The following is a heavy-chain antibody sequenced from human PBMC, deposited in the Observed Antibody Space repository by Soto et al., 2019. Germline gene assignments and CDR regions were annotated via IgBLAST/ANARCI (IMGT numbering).Heavy chain of an antibody. CDR1: GYTFSSSA. V-gene: IGHV3-30-3*01. CDR3: ARDYGDYYFDY. CDR2: ISYDGSNK. D-gene: IGHD4-17*01. Sequence: QVQLVESGGGVVQPGRSLRLSCAASGYTFSSSAMHWVRQAPGKGLEWVAVISYDGSNKYYADSVKGRFTISRDNSKNTLYLQMNSLRAEDTAVYYCARDYGDYYFDYWGQGTLVTVSS. J-gene: IGHJ4*02.